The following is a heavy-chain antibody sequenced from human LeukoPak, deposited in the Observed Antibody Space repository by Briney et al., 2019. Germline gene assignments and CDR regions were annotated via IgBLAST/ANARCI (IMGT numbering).Heavy chain of an antibody. CDR1: GFTFDYYA. CDR3: AKDLSSGWYPYYFDF. Sequence: GGSLRLSCAASGFTFDYYAMNWVRQAPGKGLEWVSAISGSGAATFNADSVKGRFTISRDNSKNTLYLQMNSLRAEDTAVYYCAKDLSSGWYPYYFDFWGRGTLVTVSS. D-gene: IGHD6-19*01. V-gene: IGHV3-23*01. CDR2: ISGSGAAT. J-gene: IGHJ4*02.